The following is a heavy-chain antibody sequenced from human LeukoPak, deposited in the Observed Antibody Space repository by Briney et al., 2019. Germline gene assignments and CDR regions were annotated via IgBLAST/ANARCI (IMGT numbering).Heavy chain of an antibody. V-gene: IGHV3-7*01. CDR2: IKQDGSEK. D-gene: IGHD2-15*01. J-gene: IGHJ4*02. Sequence: PGGSLRLSCAASGFTFSSYWTSWVRQAPGKGLEWVANIKQDGSEKYYVDSVKGRFTISRDNAKNSLYLQMNSLRAEDTAVYYCARDEWVAATPCWGQGTLVTVSS. CDR1: GFTFSSYW. CDR3: ARDEWVAATPC.